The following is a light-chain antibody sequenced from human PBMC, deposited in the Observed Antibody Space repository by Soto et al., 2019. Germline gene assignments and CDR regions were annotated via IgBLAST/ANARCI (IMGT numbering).Light chain of an antibody. CDR2: GAS. V-gene: IGKV3-15*01. CDR1: ESVSSN. Sequence: VMTQSPATLSVSPGERATLSCRASESVSSNLAWYQQRPGQAPRLLIYGASTRATGIPARFSGSGSGTEFTLTISSLHSEDFAVYYCQQYNNWPPWTFGQGTKVDI. J-gene: IGKJ1*01. CDR3: QQYNNWPPWT.